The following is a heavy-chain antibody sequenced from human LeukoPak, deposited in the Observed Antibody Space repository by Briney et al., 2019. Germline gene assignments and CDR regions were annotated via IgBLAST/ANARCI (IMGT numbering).Heavy chain of an antibody. J-gene: IGHJ4*02. CDR2: IIPIFGTA. CDR1: GGTFSSYA. Sequence: SVKVSCKAPGGTFSSYAISWVRQAPGQGLEWMGGIIPIFGTANYAQKFQGRVTITADESTSTAYMELSSLRSEDTAVYYCARSRAVPAPSPYYFDYWGQGTLVTVSS. CDR3: ARSRAVPAPSPYYFDY. V-gene: IGHV1-69*01. D-gene: IGHD2-2*01.